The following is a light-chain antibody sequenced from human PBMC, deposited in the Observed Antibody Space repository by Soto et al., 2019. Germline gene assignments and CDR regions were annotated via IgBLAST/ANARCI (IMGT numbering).Light chain of an antibody. J-gene: IGKJ1*01. Sequence: EIVLTQSPATLSLSPGERATLSCRASQSVSNFLAWYQQIPGQAPSLLIYDASNRATGIPERFSGSGSGTDFTLTISRLEPEDFAVYFCHQFGSSPQTFGHGTKVDIK. CDR2: DAS. CDR3: HQFGSSPQT. CDR1: QSVSNF. V-gene: IGKV3-11*01.